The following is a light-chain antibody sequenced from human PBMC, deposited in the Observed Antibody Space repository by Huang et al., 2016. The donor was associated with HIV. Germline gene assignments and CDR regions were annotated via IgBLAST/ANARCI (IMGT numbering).Light chain of an antibody. V-gene: IGKV1-12*01. CDR3: LQAYISPRS. Sequence: DIQMTQSPSSVSASEVDTVTITCRASQDISIWFAWYQQKPREVPTLLIYSASILVSGVPSRFSGSGSGTNFSLTINGLRPDDFATYYCLQAYISPRSFGQGTRLDIQ. CDR2: SAS. CDR1: QDISIW. J-gene: IGKJ5*01.